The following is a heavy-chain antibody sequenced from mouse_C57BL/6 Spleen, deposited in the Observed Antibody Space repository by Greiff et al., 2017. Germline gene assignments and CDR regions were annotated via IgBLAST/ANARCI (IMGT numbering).Heavy chain of an antibody. J-gene: IGHJ1*03. CDR3: ASSSSYFDV. V-gene: IGHV1-81*01. CDR1: GYTFTSYG. D-gene: IGHD1-1*01. Sequence: VKLQESGAELARPGASVKLSCKASGYTFTSYGISWVKQRTGPGLEWIGEIYPRSGNTYYNEKFKGKATLTADKSSSTAYMERRSLTSEDSAVYFCASSSSYFDVWGTGTTVTVSS. CDR2: IYPRSGNT.